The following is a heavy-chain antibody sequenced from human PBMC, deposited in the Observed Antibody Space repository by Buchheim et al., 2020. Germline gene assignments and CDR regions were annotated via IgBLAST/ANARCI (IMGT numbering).Heavy chain of an antibody. CDR2: ISGSCGST. V-gene: IGHV3-23*01. J-gene: IGHJ1*01. CDR1: GFTFSSYA. Sequence: EVQLLESGGGLVQPGRSLRLSCAASGFTFSSYAMSWVRQAPGKGLAWVSAISGSCGSTYYADSVKGRLPISRDNSKNTLYLQMNSLRAEDTSVDYCAKGPYGFRYFQHWGQGTL. CDR3: AKGPYGFRYFQH. D-gene: IGHD4-17*01.